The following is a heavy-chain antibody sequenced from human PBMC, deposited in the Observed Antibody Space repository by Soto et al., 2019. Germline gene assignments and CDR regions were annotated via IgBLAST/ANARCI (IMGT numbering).Heavy chain of an antibody. CDR2: ISYDGSNK. CDR3: AKDGEDSSSPDGVLYYFDY. D-gene: IGHD6-6*01. J-gene: IGHJ4*02. CDR1: GFTFSSYG. Sequence: QVQLVESGGGVVKPGRSLRLSCAASGFTFSSYGMHWVRQAPGKGLEWVAVISYDGSNKYYADAVKGRFTISRDNSKNTLYLQMNSLRAEDTAVYYCAKDGEDSSSPDGVLYYFDYWGQGTLVTVSS. V-gene: IGHV3-30*18.